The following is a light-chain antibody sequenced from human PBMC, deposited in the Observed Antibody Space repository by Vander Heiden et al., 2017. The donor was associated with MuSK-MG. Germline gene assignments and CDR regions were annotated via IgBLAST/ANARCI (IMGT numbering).Light chain of an antibody. V-gene: IGKV1-33*01. Sequence: DIQMTQSPSFLSASVGDRVTITCQASQDISNYLNWYQQKPGKAPKLLIYDASNLETGVPSRFSGSGSGTDFTFTISSLQPEDIATYYCQQDDNLLLTFGGGTKVEIK. CDR2: DAS. J-gene: IGKJ4*01. CDR3: QQDDNLLLT. CDR1: QDISNY.